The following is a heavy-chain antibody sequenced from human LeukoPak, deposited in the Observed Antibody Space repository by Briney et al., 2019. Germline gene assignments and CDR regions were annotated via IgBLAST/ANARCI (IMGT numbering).Heavy chain of an antibody. Sequence: GGSLRLSCAASGSTFSTSAMSWVRQAPGKGLEWVSAISGSGSTRYYAHSVQGRFTISRDNSKNALYLQMNSLRVEDTALYYCAKCAWFGDAPGGDYWGQGTLVTVSS. V-gene: IGHV3-23*01. J-gene: IGHJ4*02. CDR1: GSTFSTSA. D-gene: IGHD3-10*01. CDR2: ISGSGSTR. CDR3: AKCAWFGDAPGGDY.